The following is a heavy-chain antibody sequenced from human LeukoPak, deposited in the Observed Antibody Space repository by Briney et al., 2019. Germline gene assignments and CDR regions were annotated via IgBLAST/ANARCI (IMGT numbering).Heavy chain of an antibody. V-gene: IGHV4-59*01. J-gene: IGHJ5*02. CDR2: IYYSGST. Sequence: SETLSLTCTVSGDPINSYSWSWIRQPPGKGLEWIGYIYYSGSTSYNPSLKSRVTISVDTSKNQYSLKLNSVTAADTAVYYCARAHGGGSGWTQNKSLIFWFDPWSQGTLVTVSS. D-gene: IGHD6-19*01. CDR1: GDPINSYS. CDR3: ARAHGGGSGWTQNKSLIFWFDP.